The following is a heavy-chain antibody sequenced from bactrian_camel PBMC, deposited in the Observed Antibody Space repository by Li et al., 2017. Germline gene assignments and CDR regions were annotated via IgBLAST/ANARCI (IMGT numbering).Heavy chain of an antibody. J-gene: IGHJ4*01. Sequence: HVQLVESGGGSVRAGGSLRLSCAASGYTYNRNCMAWFRQAPGKEREGVARTATGSGNTYYADSVKGRFTISQDNVKNTVYLQMNDLKPEDTAIYYCAADPPVRRCGSSWEQYSYGHWGQGTQVTV. CDR1: GYTYNRNC. V-gene: IGHV3S1*01. CDR3: AADPPVRRCGSSWEQYSYGH. D-gene: IGHD6*01. CDR2: TATGSGNT.